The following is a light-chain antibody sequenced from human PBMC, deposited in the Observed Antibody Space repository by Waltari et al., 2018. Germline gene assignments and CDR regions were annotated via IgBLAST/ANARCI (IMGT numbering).Light chain of an antibody. V-gene: IGLV1-47*01. CDR3: LAWDASLSGWV. CDR1: SSNIENNY. J-gene: IGLJ3*02. CDR2: WNN. Sequence: QSVLTHPPSTSGTHGQAVPISCSVTSSNIENNYVYWYQPLPGTAPNLLVYWNNRRPSGLTDRFFASKSGTSASLAISGLRSEDEGDYYCLAWDASLSGWVFGGGTKVTVL.